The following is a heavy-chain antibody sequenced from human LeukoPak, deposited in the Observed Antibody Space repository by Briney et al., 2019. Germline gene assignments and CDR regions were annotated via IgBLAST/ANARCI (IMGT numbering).Heavy chain of an antibody. J-gene: IGHJ4*02. CDR2: IYYSGST. D-gene: IGHD4-17*01. Sequence: SETLSLTCTVSGGSISSYYWSWIRQPPGKGLEWIGYIYYSGSTNYNPSLKSRVTISVDKSRNQFSVMLTPVTAADTAVYYCARNGYYSADYWGQGTLVTISS. CDR3: ARNGYYSADY. CDR1: GGSISSYY. V-gene: IGHV4-59*12.